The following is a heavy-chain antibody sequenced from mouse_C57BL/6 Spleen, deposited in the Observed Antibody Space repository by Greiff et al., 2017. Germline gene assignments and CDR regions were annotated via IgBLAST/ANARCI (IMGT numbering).Heavy chain of an antibody. CDR1: GYPFTSYW. V-gene: IGHV1-72*01. J-gene: IGHJ3*01. CDR2: LDPNSGGT. CDR3: AREGAFGGFAY. D-gene: IGHD3-1*01. Sequence: QVQLQQPGAELVKPGASVKLSCKASGYPFTSYWMHWVKQRPGRGLEWIGRLDPNSGGTKYNEKFKSTATLTVDKPSSTADMQLSSLTSEDSAVYYGAREGAFGGFAYWCQGTLVTVSA.